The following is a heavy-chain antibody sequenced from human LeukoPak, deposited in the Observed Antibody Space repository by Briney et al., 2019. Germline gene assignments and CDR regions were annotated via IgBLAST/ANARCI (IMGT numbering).Heavy chain of an antibody. CDR3: ARVQAYGGKGYFDY. V-gene: IGHV4-59*01. CDR1: GGSISSYY. J-gene: IGHJ4*02. Sequence: SETLSLTCTISGGSISSYYWSWIRQPPGKGLEWIGYIYYSGSTNYNPSLKSRVTISVDTSKNQFSLKLSSVTAADTAVYYCARVQAYGGKGYFDYWGQGTLVTVSS. D-gene: IGHD4-23*01. CDR2: IYYSGST.